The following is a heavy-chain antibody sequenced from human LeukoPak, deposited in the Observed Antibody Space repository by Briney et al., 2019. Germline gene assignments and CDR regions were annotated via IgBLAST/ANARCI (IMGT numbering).Heavy chain of an antibody. CDR2: INHSGST. V-gene: IGHV4-34*01. CDR1: GGSFSGYY. J-gene: IGHJ6*03. Sequence: PSETLSLTCAVYGGSFSGYYWSWIRQPPGKGLEWIGEINHSGSTNYNPSLKSRVTISVDTSKNQFSLKLSSVTAADTAVYYCARAPPVAVPAASFYYYYMDVWGKGTTVTVSS. D-gene: IGHD2-2*01. CDR3: ARAPPVAVPAASFYYYYMDV.